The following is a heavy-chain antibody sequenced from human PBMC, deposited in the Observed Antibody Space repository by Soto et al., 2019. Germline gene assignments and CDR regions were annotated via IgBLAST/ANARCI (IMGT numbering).Heavy chain of an antibody. CDR3: ARRYGGNFDY. V-gene: IGHV4-59*01. D-gene: IGHD3-16*01. CDR1: GGCISSYY. CDR2: IYYSGST. Sequence: QVQLQESGPGLVKPSETLSPTCTVSGGCISSYYWSWIRQPPGKGLEWIGYIYYSGSTNYNPSLKSRVTISVDTSKNQFSLKLSSVTAADTAVYYCARRYGGNFDYWGQGTLVTVSS. J-gene: IGHJ4*02.